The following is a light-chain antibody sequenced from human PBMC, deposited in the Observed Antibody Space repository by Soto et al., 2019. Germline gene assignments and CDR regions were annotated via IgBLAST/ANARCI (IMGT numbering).Light chain of an antibody. V-gene: IGKV1-5*03. CDR1: ESISIW. Sequence: DIQMTQSPSTLSASVGDRVTITCRASESISIWLAWYQQKPGKVPKLLIYKASNLESGVPSRFSGNGSGTEFTLTINSLQPDDFATYYCQQGELSFGGGTKVE. J-gene: IGKJ4*01. CDR2: KAS. CDR3: QQGELS.